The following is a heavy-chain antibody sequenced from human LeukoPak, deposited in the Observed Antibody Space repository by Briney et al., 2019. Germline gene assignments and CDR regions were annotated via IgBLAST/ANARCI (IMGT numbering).Heavy chain of an antibody. CDR3: ARDVDSSSWYGRLYYYYYYYMDV. V-gene: IGHV1/OR15-1*02. D-gene: IGHD6-13*01. CDR1: GYIFTDYY. J-gene: IGHJ6*03. Sequence: GASVKVSCKASGYIFTDYYMHWVRQAPGQELGWMGRINPNSGGTNYAQKFQGRVTMTRDTSISTAYTELSSLRSEDTATYYCARDVDSSSWYGRLYYYYYYYMDVWGKGTTVTVSS. CDR2: INPNSGGT.